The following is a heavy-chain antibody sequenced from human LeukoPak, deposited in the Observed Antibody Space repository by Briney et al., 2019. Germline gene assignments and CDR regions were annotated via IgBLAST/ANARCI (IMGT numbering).Heavy chain of an antibody. V-gene: IGHV3-21*01. CDR1: GFTFSSYS. Sequence: GESLRLSCAASGFTFSSYSMNWVRQAPGRGLEWVSSISSSSSYIYYADSVKGRFTISRDNAKNSLYLQMNSLRAEDTAVYYCARDLPTGGIDFGVVYYGMDVWGQGTTVTVSS. J-gene: IGHJ6*02. CDR3: ARDLPTGGIDFGVVYYGMDV. D-gene: IGHD3-3*01. CDR2: ISSSSSYI.